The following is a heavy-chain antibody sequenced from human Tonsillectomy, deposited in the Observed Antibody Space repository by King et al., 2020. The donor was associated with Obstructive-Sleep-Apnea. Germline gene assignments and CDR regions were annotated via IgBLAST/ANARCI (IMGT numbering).Heavy chain of an antibody. J-gene: IGHJ5*02. CDR1: GCSINTGGYS. D-gene: IGHD2-15*01. CDR2: IYHTSGT. Sequence: LQLQESGPGLVKPSQTLSLTCTVSGCSINTGGYSWICLRQFPGKGLDGVGGIYHTSGTYHHPSLRSRVTIALDTSKNQFSLRLSSVTAADTAVYYCAGHVIGGGAPPPMRFDPWGQGTLVTVSS. V-gene: IGHV4-31*03. CDR3: AGHVIGGGAPPPMRFDP.